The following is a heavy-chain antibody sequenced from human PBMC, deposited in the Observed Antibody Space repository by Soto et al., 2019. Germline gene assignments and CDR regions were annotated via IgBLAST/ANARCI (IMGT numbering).Heavy chain of an antibody. CDR1: GGSISSSSYY. V-gene: IGHV4-39*01. Sequence: QLQLQESGPGLVKPSETLSLTCTVSGGSISSSSYYWGWIRQPPGKGLEWIGSIYYSGSTYYNPSLKSRVTISVDTSKNQFSLKLSSVTAADTAVYYCVGSRYQHFWFDPWGQGTLVTVSS. CDR2: IYYSGST. D-gene: IGHD2-2*01. CDR3: VGSRYQHFWFDP. J-gene: IGHJ5*02.